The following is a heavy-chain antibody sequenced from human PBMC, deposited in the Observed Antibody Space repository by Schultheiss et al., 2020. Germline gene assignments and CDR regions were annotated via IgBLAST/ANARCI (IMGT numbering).Heavy chain of an antibody. CDR3: ARGPGTFDY. V-gene: IGHV4-59*01. D-gene: IGHD6-13*01. Sequence: SETLSLTCAVYGGSISSYYWSWIRQPPGKGLVWIGYIDYSGSTNYNPSLKSRLTISVDTSKNQFSLKLSSVTAADTAVYYCARGPGTFDYWGQGTLVTVSS. CDR1: GGSISSYY. CDR2: IDYSGST. J-gene: IGHJ4*02.